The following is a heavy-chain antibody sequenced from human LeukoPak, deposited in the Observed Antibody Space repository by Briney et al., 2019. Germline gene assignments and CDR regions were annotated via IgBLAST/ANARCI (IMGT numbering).Heavy chain of an antibody. CDR3: AKGVVGAPTSIPIDY. V-gene: IGHV3-23*01. J-gene: IGHJ4*02. CDR2: ISGSGGST. CDR1: GFTFSSYA. Sequence: GGSLGLSCAASGFTFSSYAMSWVRQAPGKGLEWVSAISGSGGSTYYADSVKGRFTISRDKSKNTLYLQMNSLRAEDTAVYYCAKGVVGAPTSIPIDYWGQGTLVTVSS. D-gene: IGHD1-26*01.